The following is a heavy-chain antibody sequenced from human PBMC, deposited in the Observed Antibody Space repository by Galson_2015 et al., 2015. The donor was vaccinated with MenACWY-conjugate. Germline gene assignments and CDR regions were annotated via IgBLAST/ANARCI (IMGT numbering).Heavy chain of an antibody. D-gene: IGHD2-15*01. CDR3: ARDCSGGGCSYFFDY. V-gene: IGHV3-53*01. J-gene: IGHJ4*02. CDR1: GFTFSSYS. Sequence: SLRLSCAASGFTFSSYSMNWVRQAPGKGLEWISVIRSAGSTVYADSVQGRFTISRDTSKNAVFLQMSNLRAEDTAVYYCARDCSGGGCSYFFDYWGQGTLVTVSS. CDR2: IRSAGST.